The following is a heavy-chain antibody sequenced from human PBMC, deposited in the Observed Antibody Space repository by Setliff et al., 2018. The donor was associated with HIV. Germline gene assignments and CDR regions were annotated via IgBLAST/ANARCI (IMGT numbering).Heavy chain of an antibody. Sequence: SETLSLTCTVSGLSMSYNYWTWIRQSPGKGLEVIGYVHYSGSTRYNPSLKSRVTISVDTSKKKFSLTLTSMTATDTAVYYCASEKKAWSVSDSFYEYWGQGVPVTVSS. CDR3: ASEKKAWSVSDSFYEY. V-gene: IGHV4-59*01. D-gene: IGHD3-3*01. CDR1: GLSMSYNY. J-gene: IGHJ4*02. CDR2: VHYSGST.